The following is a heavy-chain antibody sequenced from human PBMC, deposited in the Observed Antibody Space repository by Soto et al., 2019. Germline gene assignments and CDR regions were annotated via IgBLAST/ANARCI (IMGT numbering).Heavy chain of an antibody. CDR2: IYSGGST. V-gene: IGHV3-53*01. D-gene: IGHD3-16*01. J-gene: IGHJ3*02. CDR3: ARDLGITHGAFDI. Sequence: GGSLRLSCAASGFTVSSNYMSWVRQAPGKGLEWVSVIYSGGSTYYADSVKGRFTISRDNSKNTLYLQMNSLRAEDTAVYYCARDLGITHGAFDIWGQGTMVTVSS. CDR1: GFTVSSNY.